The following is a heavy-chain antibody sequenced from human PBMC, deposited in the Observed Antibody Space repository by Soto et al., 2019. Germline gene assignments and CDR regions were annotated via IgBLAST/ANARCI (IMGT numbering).Heavy chain of an antibody. D-gene: IGHD3-3*02. Sequence: SETLSLTCTVSGGSISSGDYCWSWIRQPPGKGLEWIGYIYYSGSTYYNPSLKSRVTISVDTSKNQFSLKLSSVTAADTAVYYCARGFIRSYFDYWGQGTLVTVSS. CDR1: GGSISSGDYC. V-gene: IGHV4-30-4*01. CDR2: IYYSGST. J-gene: IGHJ4*02. CDR3: ARGFIRSYFDY.